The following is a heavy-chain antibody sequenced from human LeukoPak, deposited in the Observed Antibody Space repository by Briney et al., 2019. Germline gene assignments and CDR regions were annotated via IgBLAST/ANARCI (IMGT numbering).Heavy chain of an antibody. D-gene: IGHD3-22*01. V-gene: IGHV5-51*01. CDR3: ARLSYYDSSGYYYPLHIGAFDI. CDR2: IYPGDSDT. CDR1: GYSFTSYW. J-gene: IGHJ3*02. Sequence: GESLKISCKGSGYSFTSYWIGWVRQMPGKGLEWMGIIYPGDSDTRYSPSFQGQVTISADKSISTAYLQWSSLKASDTAMYYCARLSYYDSSGYYYPLHIGAFDIWGQGTMVTVSS.